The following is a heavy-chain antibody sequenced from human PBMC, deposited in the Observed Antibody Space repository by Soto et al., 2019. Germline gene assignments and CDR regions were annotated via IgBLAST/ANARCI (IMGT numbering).Heavy chain of an antibody. Sequence: GGSLRLSCAASGFTFSSYSMNWVRQAPGKGLEWVSYISSSSSTIYYADSVKGRFTISRDNAKNSLYLQMNSLRAEDTAVYYSARVFWPGSGSGTDVWGKGTTVTVSS. CDR2: ISSSSSTI. D-gene: IGHD3-10*01. CDR1: GFTFSSYS. CDR3: ARVFWPGSGSGTDV. V-gene: IGHV3-48*01. J-gene: IGHJ6*04.